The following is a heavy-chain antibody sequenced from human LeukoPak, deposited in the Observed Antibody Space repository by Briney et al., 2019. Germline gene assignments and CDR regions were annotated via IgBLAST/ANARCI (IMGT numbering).Heavy chain of an antibody. Sequence: GGSLRLSCAASGFTFSDYYMSWIRQAPGKGLEWVSYISSSGSTIYYADSVKGRFTISRDNSKNTLYLQMDSLRAEDTAIYYCADFGSGSYCFDYWGQGTLVTVSS. CDR2: ISSSGSTI. D-gene: IGHD3-10*01. CDR1: GFTFSDYY. J-gene: IGHJ4*02. V-gene: IGHV3-11*01. CDR3: ADFGSGSYCFDY.